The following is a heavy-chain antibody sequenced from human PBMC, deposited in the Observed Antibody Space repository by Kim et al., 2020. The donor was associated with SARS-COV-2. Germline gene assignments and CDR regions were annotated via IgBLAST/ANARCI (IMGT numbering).Heavy chain of an antibody. V-gene: IGHV3-48*02. J-gene: IGHJ3*02. Sequence: GGSLRLSCATSGFSFSAYDMNWVRQAPGKGLEWLSFITKNSKTIFYADSVKGRLTISRDNAKNSLYLQMNSLRDEETAVYYCVRARMGGAFDIWGQGTMVTVSS. CDR3: VRARMGGAFDI. CDR1: GFSFSAYD. D-gene: IGHD3-16*01. CDR2: ITKNSKTI.